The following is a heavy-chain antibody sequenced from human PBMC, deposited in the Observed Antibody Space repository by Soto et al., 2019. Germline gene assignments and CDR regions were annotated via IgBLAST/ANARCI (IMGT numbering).Heavy chain of an antibody. CDR1: GGSFSGYY. V-gene: IGHV4-34*01. Sequence: SETLSLTCAVYGGSFSGYYWAWIRQPPGTGLEWIGEINHSGSTNYNPSLKSRVTISVDTSKNQFSLKLTSVTAADTAVYYCARDKITGLFDYWGQGTLVIVSS. D-gene: IGHD2-8*02. CDR2: INHSGST. CDR3: ARDKITGLFDY. J-gene: IGHJ4*02.